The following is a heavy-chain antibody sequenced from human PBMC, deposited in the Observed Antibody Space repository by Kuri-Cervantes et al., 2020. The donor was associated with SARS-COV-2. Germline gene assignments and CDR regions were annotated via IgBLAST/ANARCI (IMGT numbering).Heavy chain of an antibody. J-gene: IGHJ4*02. V-gene: IGHV3-23*01. CDR1: TFTFNNYA. D-gene: IGHD3-16*01. Sequence: GESLKISCAASTFTFNNYALIWVRQAPGKGLEWVSSISLPGGDTNYADSVKGRFTISRDNSKDTLYLQMHSLRTEDTAVYCCATVYTMGVSLDWGQGTLVTVSS. CDR3: ATVYTMGVSLD. CDR2: ISLPGGDT.